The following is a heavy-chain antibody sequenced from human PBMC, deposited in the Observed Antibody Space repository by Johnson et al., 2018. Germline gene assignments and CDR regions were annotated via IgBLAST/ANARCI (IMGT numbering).Heavy chain of an antibody. CDR1: GDSISNNY. Sequence: QVQLQESGPGLVKPSETLSLTCTVSGDSISNNYWSWVRQPPGKGLEWIGYIDYSGSTNYSPSLKSRVTISEDTSKNQFSLKLSSVTAADTAVYYCARGQREYTYGNYYYYYMDVWGKGTTVTVSS. CDR3: ARGQREYTYGNYYYYYMDV. CDR2: IDYSGST. J-gene: IGHJ6*03. D-gene: IGHD5-18*01. V-gene: IGHV4-59*01.